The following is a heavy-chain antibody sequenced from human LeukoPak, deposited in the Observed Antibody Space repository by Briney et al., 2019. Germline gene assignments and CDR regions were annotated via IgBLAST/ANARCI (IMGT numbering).Heavy chain of an antibody. CDR3: VRHPQRSGWSHFDY. D-gene: IGHD6-19*01. J-gene: IGHJ4*02. Sequence: GESLKISCKVSGYSFTAYWIGWARQMPGMGLEWVAITYPGDSNTVYSPSFQGQVTISADTSISTAYLQWNSLRASDTAMYFCVRHPQRSGWSHFDYWGQGTLVTVSP. V-gene: IGHV5-51*01. CDR1: GYSFTAYW. CDR2: TYPGDSNT.